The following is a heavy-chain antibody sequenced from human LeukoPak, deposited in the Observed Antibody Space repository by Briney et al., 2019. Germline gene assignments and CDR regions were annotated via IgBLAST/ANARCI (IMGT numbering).Heavy chain of an antibody. CDR1: GGSISSSNW. D-gene: IGHD2-8*01. J-gene: IGHJ5*02. V-gene: IGHV4-4*02. CDR3: ARRPVMNWFDP. Sequence: PSETLSLTCAVSGGSISSSNWWKWVRLPPGKELEWIGEIYLSGRTTYSPSLKSRVTISVDTSKNQFSLKLSSVTAADTAVYYCARRPVMNWFDPWGQGTLVTVSS. CDR2: IYLSGRT.